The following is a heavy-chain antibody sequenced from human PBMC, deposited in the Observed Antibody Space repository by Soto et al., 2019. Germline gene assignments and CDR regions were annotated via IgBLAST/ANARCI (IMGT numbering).Heavy chain of an antibody. D-gene: IGHD3-10*01. CDR1: GFTVSSNY. CDR3: ARDKVWFGQNYYYGMDV. Sequence: GGSLRLSCAASGFTVSSNYMSWVRQAPEKGLEWVSLIYSGGSTYYPDSVKGRFTISRDNSKKTLYLQMNSLRAEDTAVYYCARDKVWFGQNYYYGMDVWGQGTTVTVSS. J-gene: IGHJ6*02. CDR2: IYSGGST. V-gene: IGHV3-66*01.